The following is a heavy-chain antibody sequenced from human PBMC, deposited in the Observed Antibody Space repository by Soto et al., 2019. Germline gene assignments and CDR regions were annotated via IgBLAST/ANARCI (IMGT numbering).Heavy chain of an antibody. CDR3: AKMGARGGYFDY. CDR2: IKQDGSEK. D-gene: IGHD3-10*01. J-gene: IGHJ4*02. V-gene: IGHV3-7*01. CDR1: GFTFSNYW. Sequence: GGSLSLPCAASGFTFSNYWMSWVRQAPGKGLEWVANIKQDGSEKYYVDSVKGRFTISRDNARNSLSLQMNSLRAEDTAVYYCAKMGARGGYFDYWGQGTLVTVSS.